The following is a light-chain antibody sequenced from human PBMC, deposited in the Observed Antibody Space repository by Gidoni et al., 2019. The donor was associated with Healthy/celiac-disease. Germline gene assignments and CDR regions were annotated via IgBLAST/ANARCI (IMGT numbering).Light chain of an antibody. V-gene: IGKV1-39*01. CDR1: QNISSY. CDR2: AAS. CDR3: QQSYSTSWT. J-gene: IGKJ1*01. Sequence: DIQMTQSPSSLSASVGDRVTITCRASQNISSYLNWYQQKPGKAPKLLIYAASSLQSGVPSRFSGSGSVTDFTLTISSLQPEDFATYYCQQSYSTSWTXXXXTKXEIK.